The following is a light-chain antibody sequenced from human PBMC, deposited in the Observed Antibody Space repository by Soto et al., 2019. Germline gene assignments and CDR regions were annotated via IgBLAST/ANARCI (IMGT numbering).Light chain of an antibody. V-gene: IGKV1-39*01. CDR1: QSISSY. J-gene: IGKJ4*01. Sequence: DIQMTQSPSSLSASVGDRVTITCRASQSISSYLNWYQQKPGKAPKLLIYAASSLQSGGPSRFSGSRSGTDFTLTISSLQPKDFATYYCQQSDSTSTTFCGGTKVEI. CDR2: AAS. CDR3: QQSDSTSTT.